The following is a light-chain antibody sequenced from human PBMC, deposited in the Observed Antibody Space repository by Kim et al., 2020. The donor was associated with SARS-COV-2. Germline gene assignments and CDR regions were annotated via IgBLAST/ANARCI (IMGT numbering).Light chain of an antibody. CDR3: HQYGSSPLT. Sequence: SAGDTVTLSCRTSQRVISRYLAWYQQKPGQAPRLLIYAASARAPGIPDRFRGSGAGTDFALTITGLEAEDFGVYYCHQYGSSPLTFGGGTKVEIK. CDR1: QRVISRY. V-gene: IGKV3-20*01. CDR2: AAS. J-gene: IGKJ4*01.